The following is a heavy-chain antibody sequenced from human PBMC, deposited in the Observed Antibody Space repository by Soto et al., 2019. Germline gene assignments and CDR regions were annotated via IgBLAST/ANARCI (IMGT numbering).Heavy chain of an antibody. CDR3: AVLRGVAATDY. J-gene: IGHJ4*02. CDR1: GFTFSDYY. D-gene: IGHD2-15*01. CDR2: ISSSGSTI. V-gene: IGHV3-11*01. Sequence: AGGSLRLACAASGFTFSDYYMSWIRQAPGKGLEWVSYISSSGSTIYYADSVKGRFTISRDNAKNSLYLQMNSLRAEDTAVYYCAVLRGVAATDYWGQGTLVTVSS.